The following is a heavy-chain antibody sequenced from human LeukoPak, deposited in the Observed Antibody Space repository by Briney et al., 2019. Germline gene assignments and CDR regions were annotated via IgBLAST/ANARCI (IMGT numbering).Heavy chain of an antibody. V-gene: IGHV4-59*01. D-gene: IGHD6-19*01. Sequence: PSETLSLTCTVSGGSISSYYWSWIRQPPGKGLEWIGYIYYSGSTNYNPSLKSRVTISVDTSKNQFSLKLSSVTAADTAVYYCARGDGSGWYYWFDPWGQGTLVTVSS. CDR3: ARGDGSGWYYWFDP. CDR2: IYYSGST. J-gene: IGHJ5*02. CDR1: GGSISSYY.